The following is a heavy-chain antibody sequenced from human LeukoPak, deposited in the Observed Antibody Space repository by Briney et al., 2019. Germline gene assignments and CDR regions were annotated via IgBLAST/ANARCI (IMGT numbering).Heavy chain of an antibody. V-gene: IGHV1-2*06. Sequence: GASVKVSCKASGYTFTGYYMHWVRQAPGQGLEWMGRINPNSGGTNYAQKFQGRVTMTRDTSISTAYMELSRLRSDDTAVYYCARADIAVAGGNWYFDLGGRGTLVTVSS. CDR3: ARADIAVAGGNWYFDL. CDR1: GYTFTGYY. J-gene: IGHJ2*01. CDR2: INPNSGGT. D-gene: IGHD6-19*01.